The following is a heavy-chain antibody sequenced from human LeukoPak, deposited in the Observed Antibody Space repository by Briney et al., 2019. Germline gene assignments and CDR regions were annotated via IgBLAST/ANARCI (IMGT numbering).Heavy chain of an antibody. D-gene: IGHD3-3*01. Sequence: SGPTLVNPTQTLTLTCTFSGFSLSTSGMCVSWIRQPPGKALDWLARIDWDDDTYYSTSLKTRLTISKDTSKNQVVLTMTNMDPVDTATYYCAWALLRFLEWSPGYYYYMDVWGKGTTVTVSS. CDR1: GFSLSTSGMC. CDR3: AWALLRFLEWSPGYYYYMDV. CDR2: IDWDDDT. V-gene: IGHV2-70*11. J-gene: IGHJ6*03.